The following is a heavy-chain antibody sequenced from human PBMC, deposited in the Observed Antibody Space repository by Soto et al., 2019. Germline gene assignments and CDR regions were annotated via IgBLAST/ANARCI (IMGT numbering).Heavy chain of an antibody. V-gene: IGHV4-30-2*01. CDR1: GGSFSSAGYS. J-gene: IGHJ3*02. D-gene: IGHD4-17*01. CDR3: ARSYYGDYIRENDAFDI. Sequence: QLQLQESGSGLVKPSQTLSLTCAVSGGSFSSAGYSWSWIRQPLGKGLEWIGYIYHSGSTYYKPSLKSRVTISVDRSKSQFSLRLTSVTAADTAVYYCARSYYGDYIRENDAFDIWGQGTMVTVSS. CDR2: IYHSGST.